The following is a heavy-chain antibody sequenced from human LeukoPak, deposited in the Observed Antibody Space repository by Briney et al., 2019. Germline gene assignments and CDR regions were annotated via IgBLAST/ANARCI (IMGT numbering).Heavy chain of an antibody. J-gene: IGHJ4*02. CDR3: ARDVTAAFDY. Sequence: SETLSLTCAVYGGSFSGYYWSWIRQSLGKGLEWIGEINHSGSTNYNPSLKSRVTISVDTSKNQFSLKLSSVTAADTAMYYCARDVTAAFDYWGQGTLVTVSS. CDR2: INHSGST. CDR1: GGSFSGYY. D-gene: IGHD6-13*01. V-gene: IGHV4-34*01.